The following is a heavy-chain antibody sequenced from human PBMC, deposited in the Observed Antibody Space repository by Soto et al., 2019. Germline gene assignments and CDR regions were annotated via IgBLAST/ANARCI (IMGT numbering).Heavy chain of an antibody. Sequence: PGGSLRLSCAASGFTFSSYSMNWVRQAPGKGLEWVSSISSSSSYIYYADSVKGRFTISRDNAKNSLYLQMNSLRAEDTAVYYCARGGIEAASDAFDIWGQGTMVTVSS. CDR2: ISSSSSYI. V-gene: IGHV3-21*01. CDR1: GFTFSSYS. CDR3: ARGGIEAASDAFDI. J-gene: IGHJ3*02. D-gene: IGHD6-13*01.